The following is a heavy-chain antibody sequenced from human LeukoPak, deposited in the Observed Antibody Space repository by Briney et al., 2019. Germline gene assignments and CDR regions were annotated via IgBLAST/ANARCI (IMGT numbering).Heavy chain of an antibody. Sequence: SETLSLTCTVSGGSISSSSYYWGWIRQPPGKGLEWIGSIYYSGSTYYNPSLKSRVTISVDTSKNQFSLKLSSVTAADTAVYYCARSSGSYYLYYYYYYMDVWGKGTTVTVSS. CDR1: GGSISSSSYY. D-gene: IGHD3-10*01. V-gene: IGHV4-39*07. CDR3: ARSSGSYYLYYYYYYMDV. CDR2: IYYSGST. J-gene: IGHJ6*03.